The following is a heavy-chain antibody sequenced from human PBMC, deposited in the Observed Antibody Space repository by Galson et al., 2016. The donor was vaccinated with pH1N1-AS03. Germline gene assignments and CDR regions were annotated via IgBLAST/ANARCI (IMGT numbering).Heavy chain of an antibody. V-gene: IGHV3-11*03. D-gene: IGHD6-19*01. CDR2: ISFTSDYR. CDR3: ARARGGEDGWSQAV. J-gene: IGHJ6*02. CDR1: GFSLSDYY. Sequence: SLRLSCAASGFSLSDYYMTWIRQAPGKGLEWVAYISFTSDYRHYADSVKGRFTISRDNAKDSLYLQMDSLRVEDTAVYYCARARGGEDGWSQAVWGQGTTVPVSS.